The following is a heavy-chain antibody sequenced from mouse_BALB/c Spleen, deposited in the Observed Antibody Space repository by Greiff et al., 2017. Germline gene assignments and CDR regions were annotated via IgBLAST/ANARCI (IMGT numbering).Heavy chain of an antibody. V-gene: IGHV5-6-5*01. CDR1: GFTFSSYA. CDR3: ARRWTTATAMDY. CDR2: ISSGGST. D-gene: IGHD1-2*01. J-gene: IGHJ4*01. Sequence: EVKLVESGGGLVKPGGSLKLSCAASGFTFSSYAMSWVRQTPEKRLEWVASISSGGSTYYPDSVKGRFTISRDNARNILYLQMSSLRSEDTAMYYCARRWTTATAMDYWGQGTSVTVSS.